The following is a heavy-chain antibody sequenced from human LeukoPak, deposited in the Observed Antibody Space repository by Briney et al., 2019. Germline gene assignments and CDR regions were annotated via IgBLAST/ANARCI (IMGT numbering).Heavy chain of an antibody. D-gene: IGHD6-13*01. CDR2: IYTSGST. CDR1: GVSISSGSYY. CDR3: ARAFYSSSWYHKEDFFDY. J-gene: IGHJ4*02. Sequence: PSETLSLTCTGSGVSISSGSYYWSWIRQPAGKGLEWIGRIYTSGSTNYNPSLKSRVTISVDTSKNQFSLKLSSVTAADTAVFYCARAFYSSSWYHKEDFFDYWGQGTLVTVSS. V-gene: IGHV4-61*02.